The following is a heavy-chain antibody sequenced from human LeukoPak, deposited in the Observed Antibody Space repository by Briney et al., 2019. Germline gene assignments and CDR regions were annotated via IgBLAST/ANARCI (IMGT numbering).Heavy chain of an antibody. J-gene: IGHJ6*03. CDR2: IIPIFGTA. Sequence: GASVKVSCKASGGTFSSYAISWVRQAPGQGLEWMGGIIPIFGTANYAQKFQGRVRITTDESTSTAYMELSSLRSEDTAVYYCARCTKPYYYYYMDVWGKGTTVTVSS. CDR3: ARCTKPYYYYYMDV. D-gene: IGHD2-2*01. V-gene: IGHV1-69*05. CDR1: GGTFSSYA.